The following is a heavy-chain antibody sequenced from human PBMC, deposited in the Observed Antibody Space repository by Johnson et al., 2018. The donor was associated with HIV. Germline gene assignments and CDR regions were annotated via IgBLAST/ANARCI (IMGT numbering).Heavy chain of an antibody. CDR1: GFTFDDYA. V-gene: IGHV3-9*01. D-gene: IGHD5-12*01. J-gene: IGHJ3*02. CDR2: ISWNSGSI. CDR3: ARAPGYPDAFDI. Sequence: QLVESGGGLVQPGRSLRLSCAASGFTFDDYAMHWVRQAPGKGLEWVSGISWNSGSISYADSVKGRFTISRDNDKNSLYLQMNSLRAEDTALYYCARAPGYPDAFDIWGQGTMVTVSS.